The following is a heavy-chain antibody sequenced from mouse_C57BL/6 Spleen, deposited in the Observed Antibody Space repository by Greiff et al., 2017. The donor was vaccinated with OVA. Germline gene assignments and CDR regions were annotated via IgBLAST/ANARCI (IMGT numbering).Heavy chain of an antibody. Sequence: EVQVVESGPELVKPGASVKISCKASGYSFTDYNMNWVKQSNGKSLEWIGVINPNYGTTSYNQKFKGKATLTVDQSSSTAYMQLNSLTSEDSAVYYCATYGSSSYYAMDYWGQGTSVTVSS. V-gene: IGHV1-39*01. CDR2: INPNYGTT. CDR1: GYSFTDYN. D-gene: IGHD1-1*01. J-gene: IGHJ4*01. CDR3: ATYGSSSYYAMDY.